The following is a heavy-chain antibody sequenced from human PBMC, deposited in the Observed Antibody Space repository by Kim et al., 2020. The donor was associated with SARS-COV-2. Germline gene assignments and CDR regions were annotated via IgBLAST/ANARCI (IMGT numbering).Heavy chain of an antibody. CDR2: IWYDGSNK. Sequence: GGSLRLSCAASGFTFSIYGMHWVRQAPGKGLEWVAVIWYDGSNKYYADSVKGRFTISRDNSKNTLYLQMNSLRAEDTAVYYCARDWLVPGMTYVGGDAFDIWGQGTMVTVSS. V-gene: IGHV3-33*08. CDR1: GFTFSIYG. CDR3: ARDWLVPGMTYVGGDAFDI. J-gene: IGHJ3*02. D-gene: IGHD3-16*01.